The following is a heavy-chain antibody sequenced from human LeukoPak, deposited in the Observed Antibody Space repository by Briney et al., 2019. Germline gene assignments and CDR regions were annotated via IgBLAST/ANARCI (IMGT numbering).Heavy chain of an antibody. CDR2: IYYSGST. CDR1: GGSIRSSYYY. J-gene: IGHJ4*02. V-gene: IGHV4-61*01. D-gene: IGHD3-3*01. CDR3: ARGRPLYDFWSGYQTTIDY. Sequence: SETLSLTCTVSGGSIRSSYYYWSWIRQPPGKGLEWIGYIYYSGSTNYNPSLKSRVTISVDTSKNQFSLKLSSVTAADTAVYYCARGRPLYDFWSGYQTTIDYWGQGTLVTVSS.